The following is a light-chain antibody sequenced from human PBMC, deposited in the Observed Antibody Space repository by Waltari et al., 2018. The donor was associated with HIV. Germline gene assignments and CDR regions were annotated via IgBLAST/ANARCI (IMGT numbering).Light chain of an antibody. CDR3: AAWDDTLSGRV. CDR1: SPNIGSNF. V-gene: IGLV1-47*01. CDR2: RYN. Sequence: QSVLTQSPSASGTPGQRVIISCSGSSPNIGSNFVYWYQVLPGRAPKLCIFRYNERPSGSPDRVSASKSGPSASRAISGLRAEDEGHYYCAAWDDTLSGRVFGGGTKLTVL. J-gene: IGLJ3*02.